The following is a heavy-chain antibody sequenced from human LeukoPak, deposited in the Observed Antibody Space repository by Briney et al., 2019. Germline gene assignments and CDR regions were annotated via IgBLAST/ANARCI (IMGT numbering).Heavy chain of an antibody. Sequence: PGRSLTLSCAASGFTFNDYAMHWVRQAPGKGLEWVTVISYDGHDKSYADSVRGRFTVSRDNSKNTLYLQMHSLKSEDTAVYYCARDFFPIVDSTWYEIGYWGQGTLVIVSS. V-gene: IGHV3-30-3*01. CDR3: ARDFFPIVDSTWYEIGY. CDR2: ISYDGHDK. J-gene: IGHJ4*02. D-gene: IGHD2-21*01. CDR1: GFTFNDYA.